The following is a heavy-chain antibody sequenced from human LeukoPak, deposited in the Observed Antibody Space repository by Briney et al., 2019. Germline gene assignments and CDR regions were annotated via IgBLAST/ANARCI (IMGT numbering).Heavy chain of an antibody. Sequence: SETLSLTCSASGDSVSRSDSYWDWIRQPPGKGLEWTGAIYYSGRTYYSPSLKSRVTMSVDPSNNQFSLNLRSVTAADTALYYCARRRYYDGSGYLEWGQGTLLSVSS. D-gene: IGHD3-22*01. CDR3: ARRRYYDGSGYLE. V-gene: IGHV4-39*01. J-gene: IGHJ1*01. CDR1: GDSVSRSDSY. CDR2: IYYSGRT.